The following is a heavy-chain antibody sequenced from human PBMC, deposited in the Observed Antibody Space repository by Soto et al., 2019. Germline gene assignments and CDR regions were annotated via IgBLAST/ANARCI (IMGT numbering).Heavy chain of an antibody. CDR2: ISAYKGST. Sequence: ASVKVSCKPSGYIFTTYIISWVRQAPGQGLEWMGCISAYKGSTNYAQNFQGRVTLTRETSTSTAYMELRSLTSDDTAVYYCARQIRPTSFDIWGQGTMVTVS. CDR3: ARQIRPTSFDI. CDR1: GYIFTTYI. J-gene: IGHJ3*02. V-gene: IGHV1-18*01.